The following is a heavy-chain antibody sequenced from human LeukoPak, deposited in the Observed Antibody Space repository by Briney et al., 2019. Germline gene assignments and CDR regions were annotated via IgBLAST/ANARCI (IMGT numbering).Heavy chain of an antibody. CDR3: ARVGSSWSIAFDI. J-gene: IGHJ3*02. V-gene: IGHV4-38-2*02. CDR2: IYHSGST. CDR1: GYSISSGYY. D-gene: IGHD6-13*01. Sequence: SETLSLTCTVSGYSISSGYYWGWIRQPPGKGLEWIGSIYHSGSTYYNPSLKSRVTISVDTSKNQFSLKLSSVTAADTAVYYCARVGSSWSIAFDIWGQGTMVTVSS.